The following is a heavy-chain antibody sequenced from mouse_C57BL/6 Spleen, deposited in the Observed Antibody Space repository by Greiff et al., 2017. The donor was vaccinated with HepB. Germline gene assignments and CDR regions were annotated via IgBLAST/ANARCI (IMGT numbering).Heavy chain of an antibody. CDR3: ARLGGPGGDYYAMDY. J-gene: IGHJ4*01. CDR1: GFTFTDYY. V-gene: IGHV7-3*01. CDR2: IRNKANGYTT. Sequence: EVQGVESGGGLVQPGGSLSLSCAASGFTFTDYYMSWVRQPPGKALEWLGFIRNKANGYTTEYSASVKGRFTISRDNSQSILYLQMNALRAEDSANYYCARLGGPGGDYYAMDYWGQGTSVTVSS.